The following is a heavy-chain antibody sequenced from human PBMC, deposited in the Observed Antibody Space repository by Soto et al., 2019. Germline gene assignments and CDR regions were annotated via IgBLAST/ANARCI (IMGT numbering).Heavy chain of an antibody. J-gene: IGHJ4*02. CDR1: GDSINSNNW. CDR3: ARDSVMYTSSWRTVDF. D-gene: IGHD6-13*01. Sequence: QVQLQESGPGLVKPSGTLSLTCAVSGDSINSNNWWSWVRQPPGMGLEWIGEIYHSGYTNYNPSLKSRVTLSVDKSKNQFSLHLSSVTAADTAVYYCARDSVMYTSSWRTVDFWGQGTLVTVSS. CDR2: IYHSGYT. V-gene: IGHV4-4*02.